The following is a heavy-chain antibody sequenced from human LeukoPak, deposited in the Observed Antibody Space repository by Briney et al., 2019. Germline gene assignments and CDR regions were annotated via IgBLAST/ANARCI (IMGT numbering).Heavy chain of an antibody. CDR3: TRDRGWQQFDY. V-gene: IGHV3-7*01. D-gene: IGHD5-24*01. J-gene: IGHJ4*02. CDR1: GFMFSDYW. CDR2: IKEDGTEK. Sequence: GGSLRLSCAASGFMFSDYWMTWVRQAPGKGLERVANIKEDGTEKYYVESVRGRFTISRDNAKNSLYLQMSSLRGDDTAVCYCTRDRGWQQFDYWGQGTLVTVSS.